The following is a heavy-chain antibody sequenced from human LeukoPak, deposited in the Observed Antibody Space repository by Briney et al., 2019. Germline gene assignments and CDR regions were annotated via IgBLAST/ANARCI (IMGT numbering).Heavy chain of an antibody. D-gene: IGHD3-22*01. J-gene: IGHJ3*02. CDR3: ARVPTMMVVALKGAFDI. Sequence: SVKVSCKASGCTFSSYAISWVRQAPGQGLEWMGGIIPIFGTANYAQKFQGRVTITADESTNTAYMELSSLRSEDTAVYCCARVPTMMVVALKGAFDIWGQGTMVTVSS. V-gene: IGHV1-69*13. CDR2: IIPIFGTA. CDR1: GCTFSSYA.